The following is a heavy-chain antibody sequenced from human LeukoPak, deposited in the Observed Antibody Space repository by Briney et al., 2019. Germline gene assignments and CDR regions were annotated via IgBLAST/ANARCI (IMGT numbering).Heavy chain of an antibody. CDR1: GYTFTGYY. CDR3: ASQYNWNDEEDWFDP. CDR2: INPNSGGT. J-gene: IGHJ5*02. Sequence: ASVKVSCKASGYTFTGYYMHWVRQAPGQGLEWMGWINPNSGGTNYAQKFQGRVTMTRDTSISTAHMELSRLRSDDTAVYYCASQYNWNDEEDWFDPWGQGTLVTVSS. D-gene: IGHD1-1*01. V-gene: IGHV1-2*02.